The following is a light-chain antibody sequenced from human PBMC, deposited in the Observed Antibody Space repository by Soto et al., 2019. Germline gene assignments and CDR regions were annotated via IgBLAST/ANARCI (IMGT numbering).Light chain of an antibody. CDR3: QQYGSSIT. Sequence: EIVLQQFPGTLSLSPGASATLSGRASQSVTSSSLAWYQHKVGRAPRVLIYDASNRATGIPGRFSGSGSGTDFTLTISRLEPEDFAVFYCQQYGSSITVGQGTRLEIK. J-gene: IGKJ5*01. V-gene: IGKV3-20*01. CDR2: DAS. CDR1: QSVTSSS.